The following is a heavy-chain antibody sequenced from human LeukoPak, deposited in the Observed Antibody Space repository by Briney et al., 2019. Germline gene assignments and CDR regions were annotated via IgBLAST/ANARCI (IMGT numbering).Heavy chain of an antibody. Sequence: SETLSLTCAVYGGSFRNYYWSWIRQPPGKGLEWIGEINHSGSTKYNPSLKSRVTISVDTSKKQFSLKLRSVTAADTAVYYCARENYFDRSGYYPNWLDPWGQGTLVTVSS. V-gene: IGHV4-34*01. CDR1: GGSFRNYY. D-gene: IGHD3-22*01. J-gene: IGHJ5*02. CDR3: ARENYFDRSGYYPNWLDP. CDR2: INHSGST.